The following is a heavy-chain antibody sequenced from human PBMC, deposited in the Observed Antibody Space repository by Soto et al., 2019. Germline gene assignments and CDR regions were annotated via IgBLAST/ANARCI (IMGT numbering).Heavy chain of an antibody. D-gene: IGHD3-3*01. CDR2: IIPIFGTA. V-gene: IGHV1-69*13. CDR1: GGTFSSYA. CDR3: ARPPTHYDFWSGPKNYGMDV. J-gene: IGHJ6*02. Sequence: ASVKVSCKASGGTFSSYAISWVRQAPGQGLEWMGGIIPIFGTANYAQKFQGRVTITADESTSTAYMELSSLRSEETAVYYCARPPTHYDFWSGPKNYGMDVWGQGTTVTVSS.